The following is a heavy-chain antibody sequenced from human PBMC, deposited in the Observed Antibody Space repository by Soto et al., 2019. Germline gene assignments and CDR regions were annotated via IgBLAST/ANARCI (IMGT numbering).Heavy chain of an antibody. D-gene: IGHD2-21*01. CDR1: GFTFSHYA. CDR2: MSNDGSNK. CDR3: ARDLNKGEGRWDY. J-gene: IGHJ4*01. V-gene: IGHV3-30-3*01. Sequence: QVQLVESGGGVVQPGRSERLSCAASGFTFSHYAMHWVRQAPGKGLEWVAVMSNDGSNKYYADSVKGQFTISRDNSKNTLYLQLNSLRAEDTALYYCARDLNKGEGRWDYWGQGTVVTVSS.